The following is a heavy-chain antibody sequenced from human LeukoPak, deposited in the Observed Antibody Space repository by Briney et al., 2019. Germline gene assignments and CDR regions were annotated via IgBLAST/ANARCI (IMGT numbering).Heavy chain of an antibody. Sequence: GGSLRLSCAASGITARNFYMMWVRQAPGKGLEWVSAISGSGGSTYYADSVKGRFTISRDNSKNTLYLQMNSLRAEDTAVYYCARDRGTMIVVVTIDYWGQGTLVTVSS. CDR3: ARDRGTMIVVVTIDY. J-gene: IGHJ4*02. D-gene: IGHD3-22*01. CDR2: ISGSGGST. CDR1: GITARNFY. V-gene: IGHV3-23*01.